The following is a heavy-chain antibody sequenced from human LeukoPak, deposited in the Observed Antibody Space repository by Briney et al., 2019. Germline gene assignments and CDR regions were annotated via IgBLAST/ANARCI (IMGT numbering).Heavy chain of an antibody. CDR3: ARGPNRGSGRFWFDP. CDR1: GFTFSSYA. V-gene: IGHV4-34*01. CDR2: INHSGST. J-gene: IGHJ5*02. D-gene: IGHD3-10*01. Sequence: LRLSCAASGFTFSSYAMHWVRQAPGKGLEWIGEINHSGSTNYNPSLKSRVTISVDTSKNQFSLKLSSVTAADTAVYYCARGPNRGSGRFWFDPWGQGTLVTVSS.